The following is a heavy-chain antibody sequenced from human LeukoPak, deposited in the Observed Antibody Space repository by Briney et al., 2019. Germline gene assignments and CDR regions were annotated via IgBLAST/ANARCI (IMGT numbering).Heavy chain of an antibody. D-gene: IGHD3-16*01. CDR3: ARDHSAYNFDY. V-gene: IGHV4-30-4*01. J-gene: IGHJ4*02. CDR2: IYYSGTT. CDR1: GGSISSGDYY. Sequence: SETLSLTCTVSGGSISSGDYYWSWIRQPPGKGLEWIGYIYYSGTTYYNPSLKSRVTMSVDTSKNQFSLKLSSVTAADTAVYYCARDHSAYNFDYWGQGTLVTVSS.